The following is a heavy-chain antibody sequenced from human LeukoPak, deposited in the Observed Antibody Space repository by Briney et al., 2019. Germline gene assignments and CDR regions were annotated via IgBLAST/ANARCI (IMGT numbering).Heavy chain of an antibody. J-gene: IGHJ4*02. V-gene: IGHV3-66*01. CDR3: ARVSRVLGTSTLDN. CDR1: GFTVSSNY. Sequence: GGSLRLSCAASGFTVSSNYMSWVRQAPGKGLEWVSVIYTGGSTYYADSVKGRFTISRDYSKNTLYLQMNSLRAEDTAVYYCARVSRVLGTSTLDNWGQGTLVTVSS. D-gene: IGHD2-15*01. CDR2: IYTGGST.